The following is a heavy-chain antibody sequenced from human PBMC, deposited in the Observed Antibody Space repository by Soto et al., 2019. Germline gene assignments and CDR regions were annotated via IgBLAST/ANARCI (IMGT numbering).Heavy chain of an antibody. V-gene: IGHV3-53*01. J-gene: IGHJ6*02. CDR2: IYSGGST. CDR1: GFTVSSNY. Sequence: PGGSLRLSCAASGFTVSSNYMSWVRQAPGKGLEWVSVIYSGGSTYYADSVKGRFTISRDNSKNTLYLQMNSLRAEDTAVYYCARAMFGGVYDGMDVWGQGTTVTVSS. D-gene: IGHD3-16*01. CDR3: ARAMFGGVYDGMDV.